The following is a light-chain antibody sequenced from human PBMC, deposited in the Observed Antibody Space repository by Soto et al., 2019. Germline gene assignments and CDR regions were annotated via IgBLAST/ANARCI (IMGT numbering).Light chain of an antibody. CDR3: QQYGSSPRT. Sequence: EIVMTESPATLSVSPGEGATLFCRASQSVSSNLAWYQQKPGQAPRLLIYGASTRATGIPDRFSGSGSGTDFTLTISRLEPEDFAVYYCQQYGSSPRTFGQGTKVDIK. CDR2: GAS. J-gene: IGKJ1*01. V-gene: IGKV3-15*01. CDR1: QSVSSN.